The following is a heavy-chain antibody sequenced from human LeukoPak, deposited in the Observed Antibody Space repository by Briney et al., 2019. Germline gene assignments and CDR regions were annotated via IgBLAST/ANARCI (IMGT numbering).Heavy chain of an antibody. Sequence: GGSLRLSCTASGFTFGDYAMSWVRQAPGKGLEWVGFIRSKAYGGTTEYAASVKGRFTISRDDSKSIACLQMNSLKTEDTAAYYCTRGDYYDSSGYYFLFDYWGQGTLVTVSS. V-gene: IGHV3-49*04. CDR1: GFTFGDYA. CDR3: TRGDYYDSSGYYFLFDY. D-gene: IGHD3-22*01. CDR2: IRSKAYGGTT. J-gene: IGHJ4*02.